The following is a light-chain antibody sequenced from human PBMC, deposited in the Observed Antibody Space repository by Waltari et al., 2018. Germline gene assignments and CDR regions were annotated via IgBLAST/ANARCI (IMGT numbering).Light chain of an antibody. V-gene: IGKV1-5*03. J-gene: IGKJ4*01. Sequence: DIQMTQSPSTLSASVGDRVTITCRASQSISNWLAWYQQKPGKAPKFLIYKTSNLESGVPSRFSGSGSATEFTLTISSLQPDDFATYYCQQYNVYSLTFGGGTKVEIK. CDR3: QQYNVYSLT. CDR1: QSISNW. CDR2: KTS.